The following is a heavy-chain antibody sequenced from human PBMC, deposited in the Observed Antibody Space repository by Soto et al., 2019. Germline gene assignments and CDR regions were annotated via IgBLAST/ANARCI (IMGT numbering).Heavy chain of an antibody. CDR1: GFTFSDHY. Sequence: QVQLVESGGGLVKPGGSLRLSCASSGFTFSDHYMSWIRRSPGKGLEFLSYISPRTTYKNYADSVKGRFTISRDNAKNSLYLQLNSLRAEDTAIYYCSRGGGGGLFDLWGHRTFVTVSS. J-gene: IGHJ4*01. V-gene: IGHV3-11*06. D-gene: IGHD2-21*01. CDR2: ISPRTTYK. CDR3: SRGGGGGLFDL.